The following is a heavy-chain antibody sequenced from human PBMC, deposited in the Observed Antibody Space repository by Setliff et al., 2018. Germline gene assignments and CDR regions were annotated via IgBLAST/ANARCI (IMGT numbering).Heavy chain of an antibody. Sequence: ASVKVSCKASGYTFTSYAMHWVRQAPGQRLEWMGWINAGNGNTKYSQKFQGRVTITRDTSASTAYMELSSLRSEDTAVYYCARVGSSSWLHPDVYYYYGMDVWGQGTTVTVSS. CDR1: GYTFTSYA. D-gene: IGHD6-13*01. J-gene: IGHJ6*02. CDR3: ARVGSSSWLHPDVYYYYGMDV. V-gene: IGHV1-3*01. CDR2: INAGNGNT.